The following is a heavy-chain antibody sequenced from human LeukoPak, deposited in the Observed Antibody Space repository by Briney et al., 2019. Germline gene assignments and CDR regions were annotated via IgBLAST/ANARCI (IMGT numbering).Heavy chain of an antibody. Sequence: GSLRLSCAASGLTFSDFWMHWVRQPPGKGLVWVALVKGDGRATIYADSVKGRFTISRDNAKNTLYLQMNSLRADDSGVYYCATGHSYGYDYWGQGVLVTVSS. J-gene: IGHJ4*02. CDR3: ATGHSYGYDY. V-gene: IGHV3-74*01. CDR2: VKGDGRAT. D-gene: IGHD5-18*01. CDR1: GLTFSDFW.